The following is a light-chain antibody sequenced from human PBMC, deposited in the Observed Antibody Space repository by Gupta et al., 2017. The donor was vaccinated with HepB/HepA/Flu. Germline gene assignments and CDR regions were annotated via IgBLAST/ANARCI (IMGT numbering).Light chain of an antibody. CDR3: QQRSNCPIT. V-gene: IGKV3-11*01. Sequence: EVLLTQYPATLSLSPGERATLSCRASESISNYLGWYQQKPGQPPRLLISDASNRATGIPARFSGSGSGTXFTLPIXSLEPEDFAVYYCQQRSNCPITFGXGTQLEIK. CDR1: ESISNY. J-gene: IGKJ5*01. CDR2: DAS.